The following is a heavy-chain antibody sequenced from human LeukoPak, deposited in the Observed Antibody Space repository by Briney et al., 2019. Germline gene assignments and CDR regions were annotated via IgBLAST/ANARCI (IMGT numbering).Heavy chain of an antibody. Sequence: PGRSLRLSCAASGFTFSSYAMHWVRQAPGKGLEWVANIKQDGSEKNYVDSVKGRFTISRDNAKNSLYLQMNSLRAEDTAVYYCASGLELDYWGQGTLVTVSS. V-gene: IGHV3-7*03. CDR3: ASGLELDY. J-gene: IGHJ4*02. CDR1: GFTFSSYA. CDR2: IKQDGSEK.